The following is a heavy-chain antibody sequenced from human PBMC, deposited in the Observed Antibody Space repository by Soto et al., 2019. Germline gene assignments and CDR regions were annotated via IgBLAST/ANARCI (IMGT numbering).Heavy chain of an antibody. Sequence: GGSLRLSCAASGFTFSSYAMSWVRQAPGKGLEWVSAISGSGGSTYYADSVKGRFTISRDNSKNTLYLQMNSLRAEDTAVYYCAKDGVCTNGVCYYYYGMDVWGQGTTVTVSS. D-gene: IGHD2-8*01. CDR1: GFTFSSYA. V-gene: IGHV3-23*01. J-gene: IGHJ6*02. CDR3: AKDGVCTNGVCYYYYGMDV. CDR2: ISGSGGST.